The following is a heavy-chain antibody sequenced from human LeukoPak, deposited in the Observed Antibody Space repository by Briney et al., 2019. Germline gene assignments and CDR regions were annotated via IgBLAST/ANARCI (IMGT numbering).Heavy chain of an antibody. V-gene: IGHV3-23*01. CDR2: ISGSGGST. Sequence: PGGSLRLSCAASGFTFSSYAMSWVRQAPGKGLEWVSAISGSGGSTYYADSVKGRFTISRDNSKNTLYLQMNSLRAEDTAVYYCAKMLPYYDFWRNYFDYWGQGTLVTVAS. D-gene: IGHD3-3*01. CDR1: GFTFSSYA. CDR3: AKMLPYYDFWRNYFDY. J-gene: IGHJ4*02.